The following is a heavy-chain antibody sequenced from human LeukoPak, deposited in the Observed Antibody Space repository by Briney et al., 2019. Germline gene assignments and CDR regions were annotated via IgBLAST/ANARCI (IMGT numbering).Heavy chain of an antibody. D-gene: IGHD4-11*01. CDR1: GGSISSGGYY. V-gene: IGHV4-31*03. CDR2: IYYSGST. Sequence: PSQTLSLTCTVSGGSISSGGYYWSWIRQHPGKGLEWIGYIYYSGSTYYNPSLKSRVTISVDTSKNQFSLKLSSVTAADMAVYYCARDQLADYSNYWFDPWGQGTLVTVSS. J-gene: IGHJ5*02. CDR3: ARDQLADYSNYWFDP.